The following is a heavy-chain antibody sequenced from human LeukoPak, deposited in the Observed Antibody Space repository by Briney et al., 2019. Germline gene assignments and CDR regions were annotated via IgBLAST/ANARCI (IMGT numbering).Heavy chain of an antibody. CDR3: ASQEGSNFYY. Sequence: PSETLSLTCTVSGGSISSYYWSWIRQPPGKGLEWIGYIYYSGSTNYNPSLKSRVTISVDTSKNQFSLKLSSVTAADTAVYYCASQEGSNFYYWGQGTLVTVSS. J-gene: IGHJ4*02. V-gene: IGHV4-59*08. D-gene: IGHD3/OR15-3a*01. CDR2: IYYSGST. CDR1: GGSISSYY.